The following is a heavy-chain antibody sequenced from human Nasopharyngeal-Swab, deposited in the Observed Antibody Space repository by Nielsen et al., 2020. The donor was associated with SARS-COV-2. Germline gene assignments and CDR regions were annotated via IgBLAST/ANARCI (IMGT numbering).Heavy chain of an antibody. CDR2: IKQDGSEK. V-gene: IGHV3-7*02. CDR3: AKKHDYYDSSGYITGDFDY. CDR1: AFTFSSYW. Sequence: GESLKISCAASAFTFSSYWMSWVRQAPGKGLEWVANIKQDGSEKYYVDSVKGRFTISRDNAKNSLYLQMNSLRAEDTAVYYCAKKHDYYDSSGYITGDFDYWGQGTLVTVSS. D-gene: IGHD3-22*01. J-gene: IGHJ4*02.